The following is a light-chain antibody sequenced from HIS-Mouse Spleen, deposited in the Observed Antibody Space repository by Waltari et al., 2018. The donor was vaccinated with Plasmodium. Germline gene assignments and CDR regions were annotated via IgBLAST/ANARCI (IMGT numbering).Light chain of an antibody. CDR2: EVS. CDR3: SSYTSSSTLV. V-gene: IGLV2-14*01. CDR1: SSDVGGYNY. J-gene: IGLJ1*01. Sequence: QSALTQPASVSGSPGPSITISCTGTSSDVGGYNYGSWYQQHPGKAPKLMIYEVSNRPSGVSNRFSGSKSGNTASLTISGLQAEDEADYYCSSYTSSSTLVFGTGTKVTVL.